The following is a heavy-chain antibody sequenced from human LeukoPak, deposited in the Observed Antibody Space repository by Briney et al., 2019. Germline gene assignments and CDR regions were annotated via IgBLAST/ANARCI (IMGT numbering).Heavy chain of an antibody. J-gene: IGHJ4*02. CDR1: GYTFTSYY. Sequence: ASVKVSCKASGYTFTSYYMHWVRQAPGQGLEWMGWINPNSGGTNYAQKFQGRVTMTRDTSISTAYMELSRLRSDDTAVYYCARGILVGATTALDYWGQGALVTVSS. CDR3: ARGILVGATTALDY. CDR2: INPNSGGT. D-gene: IGHD1-26*01. V-gene: IGHV1-2*02.